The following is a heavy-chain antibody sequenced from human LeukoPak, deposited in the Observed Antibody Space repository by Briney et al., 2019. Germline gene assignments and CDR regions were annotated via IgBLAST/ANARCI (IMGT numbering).Heavy chain of an antibody. Sequence: PGGSLRLSCAASGFTFSSYAMLWVRQAPGKGLEWVAVISYDGSNKYYADSVKGRFTISRDNSKNTLYLQMNSLRAEDTAVYYCARDQIVVVTAIVVYYYGMDVWGQGTTVTVSS. V-gene: IGHV3-30*04. CDR2: ISYDGSNK. CDR3: ARDQIVVVTAIVVYYYGMDV. CDR1: GFTFSSYA. D-gene: IGHD2-21*02. J-gene: IGHJ6*02.